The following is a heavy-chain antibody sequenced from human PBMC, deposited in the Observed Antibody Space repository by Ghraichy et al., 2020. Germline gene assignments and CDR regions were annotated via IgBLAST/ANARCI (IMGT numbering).Heavy chain of an antibody. CDR3: ARDLLGVYYYYYGMDV. J-gene: IGHJ6*02. D-gene: IGHD3-16*01. V-gene: IGHV1-46*01. Sequence: ASVKVSCKASGYTFTSYYMHWVRQAPGQGLEWMGIINPSGGSTSYAQKFQGRVTMTRDTSTSTVYMELSSLRSEDTAVYYCARDLLGVYYYYYGMDVWGQGTTVTVSS. CDR2: INPSGGST. CDR1: GYTFTSYY.